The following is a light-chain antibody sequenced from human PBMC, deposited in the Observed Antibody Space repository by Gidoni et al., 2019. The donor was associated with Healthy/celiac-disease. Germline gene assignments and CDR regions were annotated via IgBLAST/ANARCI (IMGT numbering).Light chain of an antibody. J-gene: IGKJ1*01. CDR3: QQYYSTPGT. CDR2: WAS. CDR1: QSILYSSNNKNY. Sequence: DIVMTQSPDSLAVSLGERATINCKSSQSILYSSNNKNYLSWYQQKPGQPPKLLIYWASTREPGVPDRISGSGSGTDFTLTISSLQAEDVAVYFCQQYYSTPGTFGQGTKVEIK. V-gene: IGKV4-1*01.